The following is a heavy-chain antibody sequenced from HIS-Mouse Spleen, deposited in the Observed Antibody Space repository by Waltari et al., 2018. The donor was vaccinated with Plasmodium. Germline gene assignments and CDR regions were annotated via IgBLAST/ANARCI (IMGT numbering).Heavy chain of an antibody. Sequence: TLTLTCTFSGFSLSTSGVGVGWIRQPPGKALEWLALIYWDDDKRYSPSLKSRLTITKDTSKNQVVLTMTNMDPVDTATYYCAHRPDCSSTSCYGGFDYWGQGTLVTVSS. CDR1: GFSLSTSGVG. V-gene: IGHV2-5*02. CDR3: AHRPDCSSTSCYGGFDY. J-gene: IGHJ4*02. D-gene: IGHD2-2*01. CDR2: IYWDDDK.